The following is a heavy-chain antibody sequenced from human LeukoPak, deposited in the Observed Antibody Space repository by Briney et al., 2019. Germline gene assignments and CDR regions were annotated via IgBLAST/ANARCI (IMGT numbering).Heavy chain of an antibody. J-gene: IGHJ5*02. CDR3: AGYGDYAP. CDR2: ISTSSTTM. Sequence: GESLRLSCAASGFTFSNHNMNWVRQAPGKGLEWASYISTSSTTMYYADSVKGRFTISRDNAKNLLYLQMNSLRAEDTAVYYCAGYGDYAPWGQGTLVTVSS. CDR1: GFTFSNHN. D-gene: IGHD4-17*01. V-gene: IGHV3-48*01.